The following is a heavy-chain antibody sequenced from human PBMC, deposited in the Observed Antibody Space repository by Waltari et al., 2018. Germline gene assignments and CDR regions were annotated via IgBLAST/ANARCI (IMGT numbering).Heavy chain of an antibody. CDR3: ARDQTGDDAFDI. D-gene: IGHD7-27*01. Sequence: QVQLVESGGGVVQPGRSLRLSCSASGFTFSRYSNHWVRQAPGKGLEWVAVISYDGSNKYYADSVKGRFTISRDNSKNTLYLQMNSLRAEDTAVYYCARDQTGDDAFDIWGQGTMVTVSS. CDR1: GFTFSRYS. V-gene: IGHV3-30*04. CDR2: ISYDGSNK. J-gene: IGHJ3*02.